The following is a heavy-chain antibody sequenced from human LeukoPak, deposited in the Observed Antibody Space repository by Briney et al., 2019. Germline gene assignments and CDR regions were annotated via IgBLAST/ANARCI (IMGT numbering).Heavy chain of an antibody. CDR1: GGSISSSSYY. CDR3: ARRPGNNWFDP. Sequence: SETLSLTCTVSGGSISSSSYYWGWIRQPPGKGLEWIGSIYYSGSTYYNPSLKSRVTISVDTSKNQFSLKLSSVTAADTAVYYCARRPGNNWFDPWGQGTPVTVSS. V-gene: IGHV4-39*01. J-gene: IGHJ5*02. D-gene: IGHD1-14*01. CDR2: IYYSGST.